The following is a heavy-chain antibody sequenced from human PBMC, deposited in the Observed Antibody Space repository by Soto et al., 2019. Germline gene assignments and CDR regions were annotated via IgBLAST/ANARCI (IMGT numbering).Heavy chain of an antibody. J-gene: IGHJ4*02. V-gene: IGHV3-30*18. CDR1: GFTFSSYG. D-gene: IGHD3-22*01. CDR3: AKVYYDSRDDY. CDR2: ISYDGSNK. Sequence: VQLVESGGGVVQPGRSLRLSCAASGFTFSSYGMHWVRQAPGKGLEWVAVISYDGSNKYYADSVKGRFTISRDNSKNTLYLQMNSLRAEDTAVYYCAKVYYDSRDDYWGQGTLVTVSS.